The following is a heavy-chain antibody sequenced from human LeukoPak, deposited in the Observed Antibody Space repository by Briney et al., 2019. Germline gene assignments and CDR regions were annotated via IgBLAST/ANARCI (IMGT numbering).Heavy chain of an antibody. Sequence: GGSLRLSCAASRFTFSSYAMSWVRQAPGKGLEWVSAISGSGGSTYYADSVKGRFTISRDNSKNTLYLQMNSLRAEDTAVYYCARDLRTPSDTNIAIDYWGQGTLVTVSS. CDR2: ISGSGGST. CDR1: RFTFSSYA. J-gene: IGHJ4*02. D-gene: IGHD4-23*01. V-gene: IGHV3-23*01. CDR3: ARDLRTPSDTNIAIDY.